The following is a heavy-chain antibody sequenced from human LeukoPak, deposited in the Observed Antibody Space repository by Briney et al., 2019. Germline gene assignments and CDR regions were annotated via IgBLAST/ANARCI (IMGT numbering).Heavy chain of an antibody. Sequence: PSETLSLTCAVYGGSFSGYYWSWIRQPPGKGLEWTGEINHSGSTNYNPSLKSRVTISVDTSKNQFSLKLSSVTAADTAVYYCARGKYYDFWSGPIDYWGQGTLVTVSS. CDR3: ARGKYYDFWSGPIDY. CDR1: GGSFSGYY. V-gene: IGHV4-34*01. D-gene: IGHD3-3*01. CDR2: INHSGST. J-gene: IGHJ4*02.